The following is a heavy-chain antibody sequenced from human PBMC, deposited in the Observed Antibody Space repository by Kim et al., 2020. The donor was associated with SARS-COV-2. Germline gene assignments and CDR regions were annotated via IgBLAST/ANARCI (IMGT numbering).Heavy chain of an antibody. V-gene: IGHV1-69*13. Sequence: SVKVSCKASGGSFSHYDFNWVRQAPGQGLEWMGGIIPIYATLNYAQQFQGRLTITADESTNTVYMELSSLRSEDTAFYYCARDNDVCVVIYALEIWGPGTMVIVSS. CDR2: IIPIYATL. D-gene: IGHD2-21*01. CDR3: ARDNDVCVVIYALEI. CDR1: GGSFSHYD. J-gene: IGHJ3*02.